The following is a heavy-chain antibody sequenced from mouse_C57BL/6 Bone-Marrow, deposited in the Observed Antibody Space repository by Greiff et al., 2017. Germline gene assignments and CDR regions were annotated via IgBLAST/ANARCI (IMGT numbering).Heavy chain of an antibody. CDR1: GFNIKDDY. D-gene: IGHD2-10*02. J-gene: IGHJ2*01. Sequence: EVKVEESGAELVRPGASVKLSCTASGFNIKDDYMHWVKQRPEQGLEWIGWIDPENGDTEYASKFQGKATITADTSSNTAYLQLSSLTSEDTAVYYCTHSIGGFDYWGQGTTLTVSS. CDR3: THSIGGFDY. V-gene: IGHV14-4*01. CDR2: IDPENGDT.